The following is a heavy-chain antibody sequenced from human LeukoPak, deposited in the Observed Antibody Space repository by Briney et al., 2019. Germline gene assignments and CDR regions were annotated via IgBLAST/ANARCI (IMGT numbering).Heavy chain of an antibody. CDR1: GFTFSSYW. J-gene: IGHJ3*02. Sequence: GGSLRLSCAASGFTFSSYWMSWVRQAPGKGLEWVADVKQDGSEKYYVDSVKGRFTISRENAKNSLYLQMNSLRAGDTAVYYCARGGGFGELMAFDIWGQGTMVTVSS. CDR3: ARGGGFGELMAFDI. V-gene: IGHV3-7*01. CDR2: VKQDGSEK. D-gene: IGHD3-10*01.